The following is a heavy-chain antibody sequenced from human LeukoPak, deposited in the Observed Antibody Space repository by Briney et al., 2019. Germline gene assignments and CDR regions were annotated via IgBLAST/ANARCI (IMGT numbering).Heavy chain of an antibody. CDR2: INHSGST. D-gene: IGHD3-10*01. CDR1: GGSFSGYY. J-gene: IGHJ2*01. CDR3: ASTPRMVRGVPSDP. V-gene: IGHV4-34*01. Sequence: PSETLSLTCAVYGGSFSGYYWSWIRQPPGKGLEWIGEINHSGSTNYNPSLKSRVTISVDTSKNQFSLKLSSVTAADTAVYYCASTPRMVRGVPSDPWGRGTLVTVSS.